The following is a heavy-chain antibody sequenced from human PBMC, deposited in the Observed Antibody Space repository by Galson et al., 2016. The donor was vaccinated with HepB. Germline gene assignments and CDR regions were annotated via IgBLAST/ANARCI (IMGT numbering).Heavy chain of an antibody. J-gene: IGHJ4*01. CDR2: VNPANGDT. D-gene: IGHD6-19*01. CDR1: GYTFTNYP. Sequence: SVKVSCKASGYTFTNYPINWVRQAPGQRLEWMGWVNPANGDTRYSQNFQGRATITRDPSAGTAYMELNSLTSEDTAVYHCVRDPVSGLAPFDYWGHGTLVTVSS. V-gene: IGHV1-3*01. CDR3: VRDPVSGLAPFDY.